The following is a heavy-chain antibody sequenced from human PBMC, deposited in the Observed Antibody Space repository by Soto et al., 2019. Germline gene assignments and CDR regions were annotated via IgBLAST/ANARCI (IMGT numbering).Heavy chain of an antibody. CDR1: GYDFTTYG. Sequence: QVHLVQSGAEVKKPGASVKVSCKGSGYDFTTYGITWVRQAPGQGLEWMAWISAHNGNTDYAQKLQGRVTVTRDTSTSTVYMELRSLRSDDTDVYYCARGRYGHYWGQGALVTVSS. CDR2: ISAHNGNT. CDR3: ARGRYGHY. D-gene: IGHD1-1*01. J-gene: IGHJ4*02. V-gene: IGHV1-18*01.